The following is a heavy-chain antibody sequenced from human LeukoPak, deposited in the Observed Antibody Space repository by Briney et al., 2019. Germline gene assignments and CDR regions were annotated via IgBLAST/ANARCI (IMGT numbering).Heavy chain of an antibody. J-gene: IGHJ6*03. CDR1: GFTVSSNY. Sequence: GGSLRLSCAASGFTVSSNYMSWVRQAPGKGLEWVSVIYSGGSTYYADSVKGRFTISRDNSKSTLYIQMNSLRAEDTAVYYCARDTYYYDSSGGNNYMDVWGKGTTVTVSS. CDR2: IYSGGST. V-gene: IGHV3-53*01. D-gene: IGHD3-22*01. CDR3: ARDTYYYDSSGGNNYMDV.